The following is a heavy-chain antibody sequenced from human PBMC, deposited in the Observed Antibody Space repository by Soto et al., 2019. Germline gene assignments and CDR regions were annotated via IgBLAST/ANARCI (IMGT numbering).Heavy chain of an antibody. Sequence: QITLKESGPTLVKPTQTLTLTCTFSGFSLSTSGVGVGWIRQPPGKAREWLALIYWDDDKRNSPSLKNRLSITKDTSKNQVVLAMTNIDPVDTATYYCARRRDGYNDFDYWGQGTLVTVSS. CDR2: IYWDDDK. V-gene: IGHV2-5*02. CDR1: GFSLSTSGVG. D-gene: IGHD5-12*01. CDR3: ARRRDGYNDFDY. J-gene: IGHJ4*02.